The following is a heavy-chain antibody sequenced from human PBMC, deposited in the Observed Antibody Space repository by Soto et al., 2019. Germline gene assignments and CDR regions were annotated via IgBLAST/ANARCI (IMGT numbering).Heavy chain of an antibody. CDR2: VDGSGYDI. CDR1: GFTFNSHA. Sequence: TGGSLRLSCAASGFTFNSHAMGWLRQTPGAGPEWVAFVDGSGYDIYYADSVKGRFTISRDNAKNSLYLQMNNLRAEYTAVYYCASWLIALHAFDTWGQGTMVTVSS. D-gene: IGHD3-16*01. V-gene: IGHV3-21*01. J-gene: IGHJ3*02. CDR3: ASWLIALHAFDT.